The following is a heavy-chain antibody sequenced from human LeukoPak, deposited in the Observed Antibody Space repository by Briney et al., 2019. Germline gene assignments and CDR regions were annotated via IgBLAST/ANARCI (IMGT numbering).Heavy chain of an antibody. D-gene: IGHD5-24*01. Sequence: SVKVSCKTSGGTFTSYAISWVRQAPGQGLEWMGGIIPNFGTTNFAQKFQGRVTITADASTSTAYMEQSRLTSDDTAVYYCAREGLEMATNSHPSPLYYFDYWGQGTLVTVSS. V-gene: IGHV1-69*13. CDR3: AREGLEMATNSHPSPLYYFDY. CDR2: IIPNFGTT. CDR1: GGTFTSYA. J-gene: IGHJ4*02.